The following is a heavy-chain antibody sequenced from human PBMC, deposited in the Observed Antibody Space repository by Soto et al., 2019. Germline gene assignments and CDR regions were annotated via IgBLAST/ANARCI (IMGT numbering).Heavy chain of an antibody. V-gene: IGHV5-51*01. CDR1: GYSFTTYW. J-gene: IGHJ6*02. CDR3: ARRYCSSASCPRNYYGMDV. D-gene: IGHD2-2*01. CDR2: IYPDDSDT. Sequence: GESLKISCKGSGYSFTTYWIAWVRQMPGKGLEWMGIIYPDDSDTNYSPSFQGHVTISADKSISTAYLQWSSLKASDTAMYYCARRYCSSASCPRNYYGMDVWGQGTTVTVSS.